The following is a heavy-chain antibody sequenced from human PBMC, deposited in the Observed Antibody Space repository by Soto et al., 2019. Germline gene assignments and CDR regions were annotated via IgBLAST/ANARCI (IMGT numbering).Heavy chain of an antibody. CDR1: GGSISSGDYY. D-gene: IGHD1-26*01. CDR3: DSDTSTTNFDY. V-gene: IGHV4-30-4*01. CDR2: IYYSGST. Sequence: SETLSLTCTVSGGSISSGDYYWSWIRQPPGKGLEWIGYIYYSGSTYYNPSLKSRVTISVDTSKNQFSLKLSSVTAADTAVYYCDSDTSTTNFDYCGQGNLVTVSS. J-gene: IGHJ4*02.